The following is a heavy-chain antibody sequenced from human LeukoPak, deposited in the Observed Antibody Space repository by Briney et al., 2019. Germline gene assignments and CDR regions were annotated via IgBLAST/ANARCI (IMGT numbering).Heavy chain of an antibody. Sequence: ASVKVSCKASGYTFTSYDINWVRQATGQGLEWMGWMNPNSGNTGYAQKLQGRVTMTTDTSTSTAYMELRSLRSDDTAVYYCARDLGGYYFAWFDPWGQGTLVTVSS. CDR1: GYTFTSYD. J-gene: IGHJ5*02. V-gene: IGHV1-8*01. CDR2: MNPNSGNT. CDR3: ARDLGGYYFAWFDP. D-gene: IGHD1-26*01.